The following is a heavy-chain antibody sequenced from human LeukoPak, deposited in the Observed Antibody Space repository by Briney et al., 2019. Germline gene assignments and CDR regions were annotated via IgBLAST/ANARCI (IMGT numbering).Heavy chain of an antibody. CDR2: ISAYNGNT. J-gene: IGHJ5*02. D-gene: IGHD3-10*01. CDR1: GYTFTSYG. V-gene: IGHV1-18*01. Sequence: ASVKVSCKASGYTFTSYGIRWVRQAPGQGLEWMGWISAYNGNTNYAQKLQGRVTMTTDTSTSTAYMELRSLRSDDTAVYYCARWGPMVRGVISWFDPWGQGTLVTVSS. CDR3: ARWGPMVRGVISWFDP.